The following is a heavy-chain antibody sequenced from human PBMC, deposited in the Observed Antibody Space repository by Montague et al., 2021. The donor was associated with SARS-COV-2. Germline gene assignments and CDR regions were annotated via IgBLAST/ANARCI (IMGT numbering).Heavy chain of an antibody. CDR3: ARAVTSSNYYNYYGLDV. CDR1: GYTFTGHY. V-gene: IGHV1-2*04. CDR2: INPNSGGT. J-gene: IGHJ6*02. Sequence: SVKVSCKASGYTFTGHYIHWVRQAPGQGLEWMGWINPNSGGTRYAQNFQDWVTMTRDPSISTAFTELTRLKSDDTAVYFCARAVTSSNYYNYYGLDVWGQGTTVTVSS. D-gene: IGHD4-17*01.